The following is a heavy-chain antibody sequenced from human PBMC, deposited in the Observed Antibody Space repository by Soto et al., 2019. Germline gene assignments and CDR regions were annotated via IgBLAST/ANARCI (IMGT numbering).Heavy chain of an antibody. CDR1: GFNLNSYV. Sequence: PGGSLRLSCAASGFNLNSYVMHWVRQGPGRGLEWVARIHDDGSITNYADSVKGRFTISRDNAKNTLYLQMNSLRAEDTAVYYCGRVPAAAAGIGIDHWGQGILVTVSS. CDR3: GRVPAAAAGIGIDH. D-gene: IGHD6-13*01. V-gene: IGHV3-74*01. J-gene: IGHJ4*02. CDR2: IHDDGSIT.